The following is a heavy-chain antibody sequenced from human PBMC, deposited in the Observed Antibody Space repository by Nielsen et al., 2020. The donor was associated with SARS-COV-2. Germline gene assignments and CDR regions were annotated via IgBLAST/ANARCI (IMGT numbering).Heavy chain of an antibody. Sequence: GGSLRLSCAASGFTFSSYSMNWVRQAPGKGLEWVSYISSSSSTIYYADSVRGRFTISRDNSKNTLFLQMNSLRAEDTAVYYCAKHTRVSGAYWGQGTLVTVSS. J-gene: IGHJ4*02. CDR3: AKHTRVSGAY. CDR1: GFTFSSYS. D-gene: IGHD6-19*01. V-gene: IGHV3-48*04. CDR2: ISSSSSTI.